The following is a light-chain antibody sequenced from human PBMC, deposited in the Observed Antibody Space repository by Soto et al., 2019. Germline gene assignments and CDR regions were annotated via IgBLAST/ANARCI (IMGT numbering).Light chain of an antibody. Sequence: EIVLTQSPGTLSLSPGERATLYCRAGQSLSNNIYLAWYQQKPGQAPRLLIFGASNRATGIPARFSGSGSGTDFTLTINSLEPDDFAVYYCQQRDSWPITFGQGTRLEIK. CDR2: GAS. CDR1: QSLSNNIY. V-gene: IGKV3D-20*02. CDR3: QQRDSWPIT. J-gene: IGKJ5*01.